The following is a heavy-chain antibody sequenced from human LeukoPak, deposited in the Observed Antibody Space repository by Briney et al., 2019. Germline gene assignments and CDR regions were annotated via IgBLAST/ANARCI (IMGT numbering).Heavy chain of an antibody. CDR3: VREPYCSGGSCYTSGFDC. Sequence: GGSLRLSCTASGFTFGDYAMSWVRQAPGKGLEWVGFIRSKAYGGTTEYAASVKGRFTISRDDSKSIAYLQMNSLRAEDTAVYYCVREPYCSGGSCYTSGFDCWGQGTLVTVSS. D-gene: IGHD2-15*01. V-gene: IGHV3-49*04. CDR1: GFTFGDYA. CDR2: IRSKAYGGTT. J-gene: IGHJ4*02.